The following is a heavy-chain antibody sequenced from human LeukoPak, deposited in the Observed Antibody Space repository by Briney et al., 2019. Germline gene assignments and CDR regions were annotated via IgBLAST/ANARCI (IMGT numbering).Heavy chain of an antibody. V-gene: IGHV4-59*08. D-gene: IGHD2-2*01. CDR3: ARQAGSYAFYYYDY. CDR2: MYYSGST. Sequence: SETLSLTCTVSGGSISGYYWSWIRQPPGKGLEWIGYMYYSGSTNYNPSLKSRVTISVDTSKNQFSLKLTSVTAADTAVYYCARQAGSYAFYYYDYWGQGTLVTVSS. CDR1: GGSISGYY. J-gene: IGHJ4*02.